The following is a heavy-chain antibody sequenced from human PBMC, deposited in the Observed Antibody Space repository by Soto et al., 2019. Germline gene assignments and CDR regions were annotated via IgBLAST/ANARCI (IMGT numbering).Heavy chain of an antibody. CDR1: GGSMIRYY. CDR2: IYYSGST. D-gene: IGHD1-26*01. CDR3: ASTPEGGSYRNYYYYYGMDV. J-gene: IGHJ6*02. Sequence: SSGTLSLTCTVSGGSMIRYYWSWIRQPPGKGLEWIGYIYYSGSTNYNPSLKSRVTISVDTSKNQFSLKLSSVTAADTAVYYCASTPEGGSYRNYYYYYGMDVWGQGSTVT. V-gene: IGHV4-59*01.